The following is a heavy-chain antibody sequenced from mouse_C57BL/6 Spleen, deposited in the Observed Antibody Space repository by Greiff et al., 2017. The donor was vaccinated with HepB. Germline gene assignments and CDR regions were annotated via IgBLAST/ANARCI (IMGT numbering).Heavy chain of an antibody. D-gene: IGHD1-1*01. CDR2: IWRGGST. CDR3: AKNDHYGSSDYFDY. Sequence: QVQLKESGPGLVQPSQSLSITCTVSGFSLTSYGVHWVRQSPGKGLEWLGVIWRGGSTDYNAAFMSRLSITKDNSKSQVFFKMNSLQADDTAIYYCAKNDHYGSSDYFDYWGQGTTLTVSS. CDR1: GFSLTSYG. V-gene: IGHV2-5*01. J-gene: IGHJ2*01.